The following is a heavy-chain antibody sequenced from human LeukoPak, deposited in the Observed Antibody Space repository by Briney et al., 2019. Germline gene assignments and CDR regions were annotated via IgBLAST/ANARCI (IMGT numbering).Heavy chain of an antibody. D-gene: IGHD2-2*02. CDR3: ARERGYCGSTSCYTSDAFDI. J-gene: IGHJ3*02. V-gene: IGHV1-2*02. CDR1: GYTLTGYY. CDR2: INPNTGGT. Sequence: ASVKVSCKASGYTLTGYYMHWVRQAPGQGREWMGWINPNTGGTKYAQKFQGRVTMTRDTSISTAYMELRSLRSDDTAVCFCARERGYCGSTSCYTSDAFDIWGQGTMVTVSS.